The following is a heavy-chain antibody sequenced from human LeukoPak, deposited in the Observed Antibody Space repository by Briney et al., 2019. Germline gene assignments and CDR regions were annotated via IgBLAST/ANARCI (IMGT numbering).Heavy chain of an antibody. CDR1: GGSFSGYY. CDR3: ARGAGQHYYYYYGMDV. Sequence: LSLTRAVYGGSFSGYYWSWIRQAPGKGLEWVSYISSSGSTTYYADSVKGRFTISRDNAKNSLYLQMNSLRAEDTAVYYCARGAGQHYYYYYGMDVWGQGTTVTVSS. J-gene: IGHJ6*02. V-gene: IGHV3-11*01. D-gene: IGHD6-13*01. CDR2: ISSSGSTT.